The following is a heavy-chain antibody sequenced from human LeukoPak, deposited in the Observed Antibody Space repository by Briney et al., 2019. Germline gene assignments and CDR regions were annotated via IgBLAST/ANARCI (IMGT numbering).Heavy chain of an antibody. CDR2: IYYSGST. CDR3: ARSSRGYYYDSSGYNFDY. J-gene: IGHJ4*02. Sequence: SETLSLTCTVSGGSISSSSYYWGWIRQPPGKGLEWIGSIYYSGSTYYNPSLKSRVTISVDTSKNQFSLKLSSVTAADTAVYYCARSSRGYYYDSSGYNFDYWGQGTLVTVSS. V-gene: IGHV4-39*07. D-gene: IGHD3-22*01. CDR1: GGSISSSSYY.